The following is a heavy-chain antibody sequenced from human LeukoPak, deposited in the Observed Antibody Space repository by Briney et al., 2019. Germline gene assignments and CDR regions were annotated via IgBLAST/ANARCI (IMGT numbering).Heavy chain of an antibody. CDR3: ARGSSSDSSGYFTVDY. Sequence: PGGSLRLSCAASGFTFSSYSMNWVRQAPGKGLEWVSSISSSSSYTYYADSMKGRFTISRDNAKNSLYLQMNSLRAEDTAVYYCARGSSSDSSGYFTVDYWGQGTLVTVSS. CDR1: GFTFSSYS. J-gene: IGHJ4*02. CDR2: ISSSSSYT. V-gene: IGHV3-21*01. D-gene: IGHD3-22*01.